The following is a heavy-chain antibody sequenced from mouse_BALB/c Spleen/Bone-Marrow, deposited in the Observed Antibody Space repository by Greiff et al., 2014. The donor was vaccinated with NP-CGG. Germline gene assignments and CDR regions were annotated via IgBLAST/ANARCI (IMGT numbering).Heavy chain of an antibody. V-gene: IGHV5-6*02. CDR1: GFTFSSYG. D-gene: IGHD3-2*02. CDR2: ISSGGSST. J-gene: IGHJ2*01. Sequence: EVNLVESGGDLVKPGGSLKLSCVASGFTFSSYGMSWVHQTPDKRLEWVATISSGGSSTYYPASVKGRFTISRDNAKSTLYLQMSSLNSEDTAMYYCTRRPLQANSYFDCWGQGTTLTVSS. CDR3: TRRPLQANSYFDC.